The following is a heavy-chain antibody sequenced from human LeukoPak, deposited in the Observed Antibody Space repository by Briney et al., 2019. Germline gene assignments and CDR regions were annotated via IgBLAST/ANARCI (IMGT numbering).Heavy chain of an antibody. V-gene: IGHV4-59*12. CDR1: GDSISSYY. CDR2: ISYSGST. Sequence: PSETLSLTCTVSGDSISSYYWSWIRQPPGKGLEWIGSISYSGSTNYSPSLKSRVTMSVDTSQNQFSLNLSSVTAADTAVYYCARDRAAAVNWFDPWGQGTLVTVSS. CDR3: ARDRAAAVNWFDP. D-gene: IGHD6-13*01. J-gene: IGHJ5*02.